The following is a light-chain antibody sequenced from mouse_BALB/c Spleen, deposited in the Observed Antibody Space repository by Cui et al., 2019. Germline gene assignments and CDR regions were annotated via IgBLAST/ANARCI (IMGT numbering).Light chain of an antibody. CDR3: QHFWGTPFT. V-gene: IGKV12-46*01. CDR2: AAT. Sequence: DIQMTQSPASLSVSVGETFTISCRASENIYSNLAWDQQKQGKSPQLLVYAATNLADGVPSRFSGSGSGTQYSLKINSLQSEDFGSYYCQHFWGTPFTFGSGTKLEIK. J-gene: IGKJ4*01. CDR1: ENIYSN.